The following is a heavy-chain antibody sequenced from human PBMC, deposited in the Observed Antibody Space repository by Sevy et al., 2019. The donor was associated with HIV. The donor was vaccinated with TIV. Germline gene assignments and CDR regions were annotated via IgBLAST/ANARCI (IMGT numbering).Heavy chain of an antibody. CDR1: GFIFKSYG. CDR2: IRNDGSTK. D-gene: IGHD4-17*01. V-gene: IGHV3-30*02. J-gene: IGHJ6*02. Sequence: GGSLRLSCAASGFIFKSYGMHWVRQAPGKGLEWVTFIRNDGSTKYYADSVRGRFTASRDNPKNTLYLQMNSLRPEDTAVYYCVKGPHPAVTTSYALDVWGQGTPVTVSS. CDR3: VKGPHPAVTTSYALDV.